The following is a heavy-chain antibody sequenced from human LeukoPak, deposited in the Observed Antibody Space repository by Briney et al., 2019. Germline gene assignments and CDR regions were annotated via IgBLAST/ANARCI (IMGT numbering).Heavy chain of an antibody. CDR2: ISAYNGDT. V-gene: IGHV1-18*01. CDR3: ARDSEGSTD. Sequence: ASVKVSCKASGYTFTYYDLSWVRQAPGQGLEWMGWISAYNGDTDYAHNFQGRVTLTTDTSTSTAYMELRSLTSDDTAVYYCARDSEGSTDWGQGTLVTVSS. D-gene: IGHD1-26*01. J-gene: IGHJ4*02. CDR1: GYTFTYYD.